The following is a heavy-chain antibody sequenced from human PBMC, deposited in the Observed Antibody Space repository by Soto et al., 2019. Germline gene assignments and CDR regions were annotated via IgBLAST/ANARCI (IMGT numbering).Heavy chain of an antibody. CDR1: GGSFSTYT. Sequence: ASVKVSCKASGGSFSTYTINWVRQAPGHGLEWMGGIVPIFETGNYAQKFQGRVKITANASTSTAYMELSSLTSEDTAVYYCARGGVATFYFDYWGQGTLVTVYS. D-gene: IGHD2-21*02. V-gene: IGHV1-69*13. J-gene: IGHJ4*02. CDR2: IVPIFETG. CDR3: ARGGVATFYFDY.